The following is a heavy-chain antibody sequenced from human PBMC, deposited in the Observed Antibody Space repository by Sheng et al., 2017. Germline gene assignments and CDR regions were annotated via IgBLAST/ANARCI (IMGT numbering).Heavy chain of an antibody. CDR2: IRYDGSNK. CDR1: GFTFSSYG. Sequence: QVQLVESGGGVVQPGGSLRLSCAASGFTFSSYGMHWVRQAPGKGLEWVAFIRYDGSNKYYADSVKGRFTISRDNSKNTLYLQMNSLRAEDTAVYYCAKVAYSNRMRGVYYYYYYMDVWGKGTTVTVSS. V-gene: IGHV3-30*02. J-gene: IGHJ6*03. CDR3: AKVAYSNRMRGVYYYYYYMDV. D-gene: IGHD4-4*01.